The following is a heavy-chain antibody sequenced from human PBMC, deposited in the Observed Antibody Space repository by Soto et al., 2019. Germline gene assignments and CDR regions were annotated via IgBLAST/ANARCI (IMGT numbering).Heavy chain of an antibody. J-gene: IGHJ4*02. CDR3: ARDKITGLFDY. CDR1: GASFSGYY. V-gene: IGHV4-34*01. CDR2: INHSGST. D-gene: IGHD2-8*02. Sequence: SEALSLTCAVYGASFSGYYWSWIRQPPGTGLEWIGEINHSGSTNYNPSLKSRVTISVDTSKNQFSLKLTSVTAADTAVYYCARDKITGLFDYWGQGTLVTVS.